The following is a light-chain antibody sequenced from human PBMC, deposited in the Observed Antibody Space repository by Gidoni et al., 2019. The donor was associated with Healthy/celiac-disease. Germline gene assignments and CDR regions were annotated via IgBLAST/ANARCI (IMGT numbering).Light chain of an antibody. V-gene: IGKV3-11*01. CDR1: PSVSSD. CDR3: QQRSNWPPIT. Sequence: EIVLTQSPATLSLSPGERATRSCRASPSVSSDLAWYHQKPGQAPRLLIYDASNRATGIPARFSVSCSRTDFTLTISSLEPEDFAVYYCQQRSNWPPITFGQGTRLEIK. J-gene: IGKJ5*01. CDR2: DAS.